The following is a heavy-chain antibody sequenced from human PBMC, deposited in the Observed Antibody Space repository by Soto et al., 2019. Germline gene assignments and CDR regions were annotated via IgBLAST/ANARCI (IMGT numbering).Heavy chain of an antibody. D-gene: IGHD4-17*01. Sequence: QVQLQESGPGLVKPSETLSLTCSVSGDSITNNYWSWIRQPPGKGLEWIGDVYNSGSTKYNPSLKSRVTISEDTSKNQFSLKVSAASAADTAVYFCARDRGTYGAYFDFWGQGTLVTVSS. CDR3: ARDRGTYGAYFDF. CDR1: GDSITNNY. CDR2: VYNSGST. J-gene: IGHJ4*02. V-gene: IGHV4-59*01.